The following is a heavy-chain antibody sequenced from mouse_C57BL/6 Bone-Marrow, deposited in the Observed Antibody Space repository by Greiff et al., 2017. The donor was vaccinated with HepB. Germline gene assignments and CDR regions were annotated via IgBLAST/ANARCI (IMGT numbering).Heavy chain of an antibody. CDR3: ASDLLWSYWYFDV. D-gene: IGHD2-1*01. CDR2: IDPEDGET. CDR1: GFNIKDYY. V-gene: IGHV14-2*01. J-gene: IGHJ1*03. Sequence: VQLQQSGAELVKPGASVKLSCTASGFNIKDYYMHWVKQRTEQGLEWIGRIDPEDGETKYAPKFQGKATITADTSSNTSYLQLSSLTSEDTAVYYCASDLLWSYWYFDVWGTGTTVTVSS.